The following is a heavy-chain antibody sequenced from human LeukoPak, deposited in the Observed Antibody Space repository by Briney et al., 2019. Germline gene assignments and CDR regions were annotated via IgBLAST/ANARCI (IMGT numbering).Heavy chain of an antibody. CDR2: INPNSGGT. CDR3: ARDDDTAAPSSAP. J-gene: IGHJ5*02. Sequence: ASVKVSCKASGYTFTGYYMHWVRQAPGQGLEWMGWINPNSGGTNYAQKFQGRVTMTRDTSISTAYMELSRLRSDDTAVYYCARDDDTAAPSSAPGGEEPLLTVSS. CDR1: GYTFTGYY. V-gene: IGHV1-2*02. D-gene: IGHD6-13*01.